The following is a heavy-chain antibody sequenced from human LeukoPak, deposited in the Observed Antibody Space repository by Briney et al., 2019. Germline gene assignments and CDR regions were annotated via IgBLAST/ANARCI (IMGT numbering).Heavy chain of an antibody. D-gene: IGHD4-17*01. Sequence: SETLSLSCTVSGGSISSYYWSWIRQPPGKGLEWIGYIYYSGSTNYNPSLKSRVTISVDTSKNQFSLKLSSVTAADTAVYYCATIDYGDYYFDYWGQGTLVTVSS. CDR2: IYYSGST. J-gene: IGHJ4*02. V-gene: IGHV4-59*01. CDR3: ATIDYGDYYFDY. CDR1: GGSISSYY.